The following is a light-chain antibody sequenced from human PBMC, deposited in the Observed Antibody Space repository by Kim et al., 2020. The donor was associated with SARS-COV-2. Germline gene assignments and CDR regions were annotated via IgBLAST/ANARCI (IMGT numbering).Light chain of an antibody. CDR2: LGS. V-gene: IGKV2-28*01. CDR1: QSLLLHTNGLIH. CDR3: MQGLQTPFT. Sequence: DIVMTQSPLSLPVTPGEPASISCRSSQSLLLHTNGLIHLDWYLQKPGQSPQLLIYLGSNRASGVPDRFSGSGSGTDFTLKIGRVEAEDVGVYYCMQGLQTPFTFGPGTKVDIK. J-gene: IGKJ3*01.